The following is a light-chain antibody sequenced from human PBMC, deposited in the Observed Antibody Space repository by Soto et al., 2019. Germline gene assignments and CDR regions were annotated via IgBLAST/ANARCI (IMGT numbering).Light chain of an antibody. CDR1: QNITNF. CDR2: GAS. J-gene: IGKJ2*01. Sequence: DIQLTQSPSFLSASVGDRVTITCRASQNITNFLAWYQQKPGKAPELLIYGASTLHSGVPPRFSASGSGTEFTLTISSLQPVYFVTYHCQYFNSYPYTFGLGTK. V-gene: IGKV1-9*01. CDR3: QYFNSYPYT.